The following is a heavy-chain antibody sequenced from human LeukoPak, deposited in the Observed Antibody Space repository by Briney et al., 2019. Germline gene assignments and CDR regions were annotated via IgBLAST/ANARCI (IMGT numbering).Heavy chain of an antibody. D-gene: IGHD3-22*01. CDR3: ARGGYYDSGGYFDWFDP. Sequence: PGGSLRLSCAASGFSFSSYEMNWVRQAPGKGLEWVSYISGSGTTIYYADSVKGRFTISRDNAENSLYLQMNSLRAEDTAVYYCARGGYYDSGGYFDWFDPRGQGTLVTVSS. CDR1: GFSFSSYE. J-gene: IGHJ5*02. CDR2: ISGSGTTI. V-gene: IGHV3-48*03.